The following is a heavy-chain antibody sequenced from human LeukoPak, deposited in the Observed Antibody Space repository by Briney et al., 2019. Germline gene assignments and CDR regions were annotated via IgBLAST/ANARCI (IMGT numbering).Heavy chain of an antibody. J-gene: IGHJ4*02. CDR2: IKQDGSEK. D-gene: IGHD2-2*01. V-gene: IGHV3-7*01. Sequence: GGSLRLSCAASGFTFSSYWMSWVRQAPGKGLEWVANIKQDGSEKYYVDSVKGRFTISRDNAKNSLYLQMNSLRAEDTAVYYCARDRVVDCSSTSCYWVSHQQPLDYWGQGTLVTVSS. CDR1: GFTFSSYW. CDR3: ARDRVVDCSSTSCYWVSHQQPLDY.